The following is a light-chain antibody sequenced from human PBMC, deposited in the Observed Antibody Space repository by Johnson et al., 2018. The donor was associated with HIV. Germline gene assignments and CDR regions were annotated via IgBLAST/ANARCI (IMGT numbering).Light chain of an antibody. Sequence: QSVLTQSPSVSAAPGQKVTISCSGSSSNIGNNHVSWYQQFPGAAPKLLIYENNKRPSGIPGRFSGSKSGTSATLGITGLQTGDQADYYCATWDGSLTIGGAFGTGTKITVL. CDR2: ENN. V-gene: IGLV1-51*02. CDR1: SSNIGNNH. CDR3: ATWDGSLTIGGA. J-gene: IGLJ1*01.